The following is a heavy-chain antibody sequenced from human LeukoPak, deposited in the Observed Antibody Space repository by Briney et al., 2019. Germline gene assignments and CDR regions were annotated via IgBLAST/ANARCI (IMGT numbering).Heavy chain of an antibody. J-gene: IGHJ4*02. D-gene: IGHD1-1*01. V-gene: IGHV3-23*01. CDR3: ARESGTTETSCFDY. CDR1: GFTLSSYA. CDR2: ISGSGGST. Sequence: TGGSLRLSCAASGFTLSSYAITWVRQAPGKGLEWVSAISGSGGSTYYADSVKGRFTISRDNSKNTLYLQVNSLRAEDTAVYYCARESGTTETSCFDYWGQGTLVTVSS.